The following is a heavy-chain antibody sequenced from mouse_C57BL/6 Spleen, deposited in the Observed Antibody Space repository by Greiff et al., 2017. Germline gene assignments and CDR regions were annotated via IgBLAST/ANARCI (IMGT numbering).Heavy chain of an antibody. V-gene: IGHV1-69*01. J-gene: IGHJ1*03. CDR2: IDPSDSYT. CDR3: APLTGTRYFDV. D-gene: IGHD4-1*01. CDR1: GYTFTSYW. Sequence: QVQLQQPGAELVMPGASVKLSCKASGYTFTSYWMHWVKQRPGQGLEWIGEIDPSDSYTNYNQKFKGKSTLTVDTSSSTAYMQLSSLTSEDSAVYYCAPLTGTRYFDVWGTGTTVTVSS.